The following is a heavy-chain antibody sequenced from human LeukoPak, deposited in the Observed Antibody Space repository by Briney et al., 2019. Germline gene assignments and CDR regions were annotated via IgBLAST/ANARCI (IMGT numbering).Heavy chain of an antibody. Sequence: SETLSLTCAVYGGSFSGYYWSWIRQPPGKGLEWIGEINHSGSTNYNPSLKGRVTISVGTSKNQFSLKLSSVTAADTAVYYCARGVGARPLLDYWGQGTLVTVSS. J-gene: IGHJ4*02. D-gene: IGHD6-6*01. V-gene: IGHV4-34*01. CDR3: ARGVGARPLLDY. CDR2: INHSGST. CDR1: GGSFSGYY.